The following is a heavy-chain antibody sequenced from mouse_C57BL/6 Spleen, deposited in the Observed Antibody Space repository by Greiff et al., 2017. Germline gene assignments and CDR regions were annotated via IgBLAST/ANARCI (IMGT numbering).Heavy chain of an antibody. CDR2: ISDGGSYT. CDR1: GFTFSSYA. CDR3: ARDSGNWFAY. V-gene: IGHV5-4*01. D-gene: IGHD1-3*01. Sequence: EVHLVESGGGLVKPGGSLKLSCAASGFTFSSYAMSWVRQTPEKRLEWVATISDGGSYTYYPDNVKGRFTISRDNAKNNLYLQMSHLKSEDTAMYYCARDSGNWFAYWGQGTLVTVSA. J-gene: IGHJ3*01.